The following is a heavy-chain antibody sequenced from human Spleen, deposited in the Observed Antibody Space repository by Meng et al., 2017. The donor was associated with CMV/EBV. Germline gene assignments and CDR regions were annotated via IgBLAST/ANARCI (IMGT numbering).Heavy chain of an antibody. CDR1: GGSISSSSYY. CDR3: ARVLVGAIDY. D-gene: IGHD1-26*01. V-gene: IGHV4-39*07. Sequence: QLQLQHGGARLLKPAETLSLTCTGSGGSISSSSYYWGWIRQPPGKGLEWIGSIYYSGSTYYNPSLKSRVTISVDTSKNQFSLKLSSVTAADTAVYYCARVLVGAIDYWGQGTLVTVSS. J-gene: IGHJ4*02. CDR2: IYYSGST.